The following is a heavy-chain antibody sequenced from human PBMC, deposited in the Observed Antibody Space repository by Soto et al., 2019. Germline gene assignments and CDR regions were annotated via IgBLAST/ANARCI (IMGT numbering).Heavy chain of an antibody. CDR3: AHAGDYDLLSFDH. D-gene: IGHD4-17*01. CDR2: IYWDDDE. Sequence: QITLRESGPALVRPAQTLTLTCTFSGFSLTSHHIGVAWIRQPPGKAMEWLALIYWDDDERFNPSLKDRLAISKDTSINQVVLTITNMGPLDTATYFCAHAGDYDLLSFDHWGPGTLVTVSS. V-gene: IGHV2-5*02. J-gene: IGHJ4*02. CDR1: GFSLTSHHIG.